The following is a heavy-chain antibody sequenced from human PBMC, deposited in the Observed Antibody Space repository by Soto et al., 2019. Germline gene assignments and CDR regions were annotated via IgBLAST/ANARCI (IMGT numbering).Heavy chain of an antibody. CDR2: INHSGST. Sequence: XATLSLTGAVYGGSFSGYYWSWIRQPPGKGLEWIGEINHSGSTNYNPSLKSRVTISVDTSKNQFSLKLSSVTAADTAVYYCARGITIAYYYYYYGMDVWGQGTTVTVSS. J-gene: IGHJ6*02. V-gene: IGHV4-34*01. CDR3: ARGITIAYYYYYYGMDV. CDR1: GGSFSGYY. D-gene: IGHD3-3*01.